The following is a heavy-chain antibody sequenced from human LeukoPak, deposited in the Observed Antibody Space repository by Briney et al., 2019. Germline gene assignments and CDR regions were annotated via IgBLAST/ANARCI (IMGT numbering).Heavy chain of an antibody. CDR3: ARDLGAAITPGYYYYYGMDV. CDR1: GYTFTSYG. V-gene: IGHV1-18*01. D-gene: IGHD2-2*02. CDR2: ISAYNGNT. Sequence: ASVKVSCKASGYTFTSYGISWVRQAPGQGLEWMGWISAYNGNTNYAQKLQGGVTMTTDTSTSTAYMELRSLRSDDTAVYYCARDLGAAITPGYYYYYGMDVWGQGTTVTVSS. J-gene: IGHJ6*02.